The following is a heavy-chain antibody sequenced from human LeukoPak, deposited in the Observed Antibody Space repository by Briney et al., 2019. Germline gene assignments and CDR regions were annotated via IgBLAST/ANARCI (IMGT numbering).Heavy chain of an antibody. V-gene: IGHV5-51*01. CDR2: IYPGDSDT. Sequence: GESLKISCKASGYRFTSYWIGWVRQMPGKGLEWMAFIYPGDSDTTYSPPFQGEVTISADKSINTAYLQWGSLKASDTAMYYCARRTAYSNFDSWGQGTLVTVSS. J-gene: IGHJ4*02. CDR3: ARRTAYSNFDS. D-gene: IGHD4-11*01. CDR1: GYRFTSYW.